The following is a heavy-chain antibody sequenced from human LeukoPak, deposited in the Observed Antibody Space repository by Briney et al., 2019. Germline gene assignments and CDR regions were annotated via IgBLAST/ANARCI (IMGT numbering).Heavy chain of an antibody. CDR2: INHSGST. CDR1: GGSLSGYY. Sequence: SETLSLTCAAYGGSLSGYYWSWIRQPPGKGLEWIGEINHSGSTNYNPSLKSRVTISVDTSKNQFSLKLSSVTAADTAVYYCTRGWYPDYWGQGTLVTVSS. J-gene: IGHJ4*02. CDR3: TRGWYPDY. V-gene: IGHV4-34*01. D-gene: IGHD6-13*01.